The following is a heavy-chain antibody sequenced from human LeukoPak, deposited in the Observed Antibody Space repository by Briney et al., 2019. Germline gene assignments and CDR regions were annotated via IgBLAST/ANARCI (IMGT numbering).Heavy chain of an antibody. D-gene: IGHD1-20*01. V-gene: IGHV1-69-2*01. CDR1: GYTSTDYY. Sequence: ASVKISCKVSGYTSTDYYVHWVQQAPGKGLEWMGLIDPEDGETIYAEEFQGRGSITADTSTDTAYMELSSLSFDDTAVYYCATGHITGGTGFDYWGQGTLVTVSS. CDR2: IDPEDGET. CDR3: ATGHITGGTGFDY. J-gene: IGHJ4*02.